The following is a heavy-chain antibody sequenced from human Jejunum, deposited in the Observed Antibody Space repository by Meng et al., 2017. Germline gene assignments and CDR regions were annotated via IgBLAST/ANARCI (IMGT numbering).Heavy chain of an antibody. CDR3: AKEKYSSSSEGEFDY. CDR1: GFTFTNYA. Sequence: GGSLRLSCAASGFTFTNYAMSWVRQTPGKGLEWVSVIEASGGSTYYADSVKGRFTISRDNSKNTVYLQMNSLRPEDTAVYYCAKEKYSSSSEGEFDYWGQGTLVTVSS. V-gene: IGHV3-23*01. J-gene: IGHJ4*02. D-gene: IGHD6-6*01. CDR2: IEASGGST.